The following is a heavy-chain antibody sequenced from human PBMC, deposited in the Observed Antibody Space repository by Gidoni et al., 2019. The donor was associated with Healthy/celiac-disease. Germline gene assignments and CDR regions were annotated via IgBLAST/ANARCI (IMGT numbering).Heavy chain of an antibody. Sequence: QVQLQESGPGLVKPSQTLSLTCTVSGGSISSGSYYWSWIRQPAGKGLEWIGRIYTSGSTNYNPSLKSRVTISVDTSKNQFSLKLSSVTAADTAVYYCARVQGYCSSTSCYGWFDPWGQGTLVTVSS. J-gene: IGHJ5*02. V-gene: IGHV4-61*02. CDR1: GGSISSGSYY. D-gene: IGHD2-2*01. CDR3: ARVQGYCSSTSCYGWFDP. CDR2: IYTSGST.